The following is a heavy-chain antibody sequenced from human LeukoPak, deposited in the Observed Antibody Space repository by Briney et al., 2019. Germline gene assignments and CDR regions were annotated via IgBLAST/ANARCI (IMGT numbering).Heavy chain of an antibody. D-gene: IGHD2-2*01. CDR2: IYYSGST. CDR1: GGSITSSNYF. J-gene: IGHJ4*02. CDR3: ARDSCSSTSCRRKFDN. Sequence: PSETLSLTCTVSGGSITSSNYFWGWIRQSPGKGLEWIGSIYYSGSTYYNPSLKSRVTISVETSKIQFPLKLSSVTAADSAVYYCARDSCSSTSCRRKFDNWGQGTLVTVSS. V-gene: IGHV4-39*06.